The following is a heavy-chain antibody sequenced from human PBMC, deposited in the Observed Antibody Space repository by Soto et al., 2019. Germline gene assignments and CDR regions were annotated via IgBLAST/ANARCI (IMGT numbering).Heavy chain of an antibody. CDR1: GGSFSGYY. CDR3: ARGRSSGSDY. V-gene: IGHV4-34*01. D-gene: IGHD6-19*01. CDR2: INHSGST. Sequence: SESLSLTCAVYGGSFSGYYWSWIRQPPGKGLEWIGEINHSGSTNYNPSLKSRVTISVDTSKNQFSLKLSSVTAADTAVYYCARGRSSGSDYWGQGTLVTVSS. J-gene: IGHJ4*02.